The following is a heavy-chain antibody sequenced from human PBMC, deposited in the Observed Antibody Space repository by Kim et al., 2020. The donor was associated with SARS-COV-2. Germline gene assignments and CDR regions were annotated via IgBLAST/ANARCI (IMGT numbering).Heavy chain of an antibody. Sequence: GGSLRLSCAASGFTFSSYGMHWVRQAPGKGLEWVAVISYDGSNKYYADSVKGRFTISRDNSKNTLYLQMNSLRAEDTAVYYCAKEWGPPVYYDYVWGSYRELYFDYWGQETLVTVSS. J-gene: IGHJ4*02. CDR3: AKEWGPPVYYDYVWGSYRELYFDY. V-gene: IGHV3-30*18. CDR2: ISYDGSNK. CDR1: GFTFSSYG. D-gene: IGHD3-16*02.